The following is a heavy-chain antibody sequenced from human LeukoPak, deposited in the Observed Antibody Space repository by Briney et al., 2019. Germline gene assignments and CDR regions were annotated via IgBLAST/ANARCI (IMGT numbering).Heavy chain of an antibody. J-gene: IGHJ4*02. CDR3: ARDRGSSSWYYFDY. Sequence: SETLSLTCTVSGGSISSYYWSRIRQPPGKGLEWIGYIYYSGSTNYNPSLKSRVTISVDTSKNQFSLKLSSVTAADTAVYYCARDRGSSSWYYFDYWGQGTLVTVSS. CDR1: GGSISSYY. V-gene: IGHV4-59*01. D-gene: IGHD6-13*01. CDR2: IYYSGST.